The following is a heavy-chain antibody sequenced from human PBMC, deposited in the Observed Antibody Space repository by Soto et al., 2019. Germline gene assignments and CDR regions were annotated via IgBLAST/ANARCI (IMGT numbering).Heavy chain of an antibody. V-gene: IGHV4-31*03. CDR1: GGSISSGGYY. CDR3: ARDLRDTAMVWPELYGMDV. D-gene: IGHD5-18*01. J-gene: IGHJ6*02. CDR2: IYYSGST. Sequence: SETLSLTCTVSGGSISSGGYYWSWIRQHPGKGLEWIGYIYYSGSTYYNPSLKSRVTISVDTSKNQFSLKLSSVTAADTAVYYCARDLRDTAMVWPELYGMDVWGQGTTVTVSS.